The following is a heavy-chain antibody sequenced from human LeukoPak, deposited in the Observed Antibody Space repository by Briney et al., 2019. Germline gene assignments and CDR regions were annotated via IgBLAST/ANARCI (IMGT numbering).Heavy chain of an antibody. CDR3: ARGGTRGDNWFDP. J-gene: IGHJ5*02. V-gene: IGHV3-21*01. Sequence: GGSLRLSCAVSGFTVSSTYMSWVRQAPGKGLEWVSSISSSSSYIYYADSVKGRFTISRDNAKNSLYLQMNSLRAEDTAVYYCARGGTRGDNWFDPWGQGTLVTVSS. D-gene: IGHD3-16*01. CDR1: GFTVSSTY. CDR2: ISSSSSYI.